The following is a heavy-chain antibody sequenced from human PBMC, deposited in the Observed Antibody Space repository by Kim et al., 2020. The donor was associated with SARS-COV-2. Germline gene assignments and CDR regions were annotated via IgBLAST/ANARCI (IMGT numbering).Heavy chain of an antibody. D-gene: IGHD3-10*01. CDR3: VRDGESTTPNAFEV. CDR1: GGSLDRGNYY. CDR2: IHYTGTT. Sequence: SETLSLTCSLSGGSLDRGNYYWGWIRQAPGKGLEFISYIHYTGTTTYNPSLKSRVTISLDMSKNQFSLDQSSMTTADTAVFYCVRDGESTTPNAFEVWGQGTMVTVSS. J-gene: IGHJ3*01. V-gene: IGHV4-61*01.